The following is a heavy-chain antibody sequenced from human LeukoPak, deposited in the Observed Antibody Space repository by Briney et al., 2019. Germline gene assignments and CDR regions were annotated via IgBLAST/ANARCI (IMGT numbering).Heavy chain of an antibody. J-gene: IGHJ4*02. CDR2: MNPNSGNT. CDR1: GYTFTIYD. D-gene: IGHD1-26*01. V-gene: IGHV1-8*01. Sequence: GASVNVSYTASGYTFTIYDINWVRQATGQGREWMGWMNPNSGNTGYAQKFQGRVTMTRNTSISTAYMELSSLRSEDTAVYYCARGLSVGYWGQGTLVTVSS. CDR3: ARGLSVGY.